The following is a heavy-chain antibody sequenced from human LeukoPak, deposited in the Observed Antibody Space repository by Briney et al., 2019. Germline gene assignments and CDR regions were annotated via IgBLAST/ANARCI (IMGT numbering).Heavy chain of an antibody. Sequence: PGGSLRLSCAASGFTFSSYGMHWVRQAPGKGLEWVAVISYDGSNKYYADSVKGRFTISRDNSKNTLCLQMNSLRAEDTAVYYCAKTRMYSSSWFDYWGQGTLVTVSS. V-gene: IGHV3-30*18. CDR1: GFTFSSYG. CDR2: ISYDGSNK. CDR3: AKTRMYSSSWFDY. D-gene: IGHD6-13*01. J-gene: IGHJ4*02.